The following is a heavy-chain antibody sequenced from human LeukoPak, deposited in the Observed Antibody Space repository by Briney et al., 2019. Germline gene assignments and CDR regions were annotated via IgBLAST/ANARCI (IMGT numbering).Heavy chain of an antibody. CDR3: ARTWIQLYFDY. Sequence: ASVKVSCKASGGTFSSYAISWVRRAPGQGLEWMGRIIPILGIANYAQKFQGRVTITADKSTSTAYMELSSLRSEDTAVYYCARTWIQLYFDYWGQGTLVTVSS. CDR2: IIPILGIA. V-gene: IGHV1-69*04. CDR1: GGTFSSYA. D-gene: IGHD5-18*01. J-gene: IGHJ4*02.